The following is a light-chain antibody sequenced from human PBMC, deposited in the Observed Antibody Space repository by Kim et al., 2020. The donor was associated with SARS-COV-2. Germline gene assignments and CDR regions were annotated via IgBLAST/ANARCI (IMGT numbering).Light chain of an antibody. J-gene: IGLJ2*01. CDR1: SGHSSYA. V-gene: IGLV4-69*01. Sequence: QLVLTQSPSASASLGASVKLTCTLSSGHSSYAIAWHQQQPEKGPRYLMKLNSDGSHSKGDGIPDRFSGSSSGAERYLTISSLQSADEADYYCQTWGTDTDVVFGGGTQLTVL. CDR2: LNSDGSH. CDR3: QTWGTDTDVV.